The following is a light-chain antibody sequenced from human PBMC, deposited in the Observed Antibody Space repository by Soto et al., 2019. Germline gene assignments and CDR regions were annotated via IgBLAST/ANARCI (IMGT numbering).Light chain of an antibody. CDR1: SSDVSGYNY. J-gene: IGLJ1*01. Sequence: QSLLPQSRSISGSPGQSVTISCSRTSSDVSGYNYVSWYPHHPGKATKLMIYEVSKRPSGVPDRFSGSKSGKPASLTISGLQAEDENDYSCCLYAASYTSRYVCGTGSK. CDR2: EVS. V-gene: IGLV2-11*02. CDR3: CLYAASYTSRYV.